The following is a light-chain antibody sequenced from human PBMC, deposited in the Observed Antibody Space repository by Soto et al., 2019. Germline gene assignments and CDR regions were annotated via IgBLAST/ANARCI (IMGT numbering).Light chain of an antibody. Sequence: QSVLTKPPSVSGDPGQRITISCTWSSSNIGSGFDVHWYQQLPGTAPKLLIYGNTKRPSGVPDRFSGSKSGSAASLAVTGLQAADEADYYCHSYASSLTGSWVFGGGTKLTVL. J-gene: IGLJ3*02. CDR1: SSNIGSGFD. CDR2: GNT. CDR3: HSYASSLTGSWV. V-gene: IGLV1-40*01.